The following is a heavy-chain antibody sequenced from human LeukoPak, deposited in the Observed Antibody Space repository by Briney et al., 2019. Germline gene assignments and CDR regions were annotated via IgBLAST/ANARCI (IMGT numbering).Heavy chain of an antibody. J-gene: IGHJ3*02. CDR3: ARGRPGALERRAFDI. CDR2: INHSGST. CDR1: GGSFSGYY. Sequence: PSETLSLTCAVYGGSFSGYYWSWIRQPPGEGLEWIGEINHSGSTNYNPSLKSRVTISVDTSKNQFSLKLSSVTAADTAVYYCARGRPGALERRAFDIWGQGTMVTVSS. D-gene: IGHD1-1*01. V-gene: IGHV4-34*01.